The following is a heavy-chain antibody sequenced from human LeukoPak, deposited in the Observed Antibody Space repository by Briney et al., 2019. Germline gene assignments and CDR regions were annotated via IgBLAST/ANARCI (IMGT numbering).Heavy chain of an antibody. J-gene: IGHJ3*02. CDR1: GFTFSSYG. CDR3: AKVRRAVAGGDAFDI. V-gene: IGHV3-23*01. CDR2: ISGSGGST. D-gene: IGHD6-19*01. Sequence: GGTLRLSCAASGFTFSSYGMSWVRQAPGKGLEWVSAISGSGGSTYYADSVKGRFTISRDNSKNTLYLQMNSLRAEDTAVYYCAKVRRAVAGGDAFDIWGQGTMVTVSS.